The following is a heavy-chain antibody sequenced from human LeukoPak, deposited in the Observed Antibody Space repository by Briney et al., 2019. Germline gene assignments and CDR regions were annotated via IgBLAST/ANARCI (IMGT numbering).Heavy chain of an antibody. Sequence: ASVKVSCKASGYTFTPYAIHWMRQAPGQRLACMGWIIAGNGDTQYSHNFQGRLTFTRDTAASTAYMELSSLRSEDTAVYYCARARVPVPAQLNWFDPWGQGTLVTVSS. J-gene: IGHJ5*02. CDR1: GYTFTPYA. V-gene: IGHV1-3*01. D-gene: IGHD2-2*01. CDR2: IIAGNGDT. CDR3: ARARVPVPAQLNWFDP.